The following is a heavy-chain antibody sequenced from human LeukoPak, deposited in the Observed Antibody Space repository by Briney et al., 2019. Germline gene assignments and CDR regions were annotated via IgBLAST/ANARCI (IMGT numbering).Heavy chain of an antibody. J-gene: IGHJ4*02. V-gene: IGHV4-34*01. D-gene: IGHD3-16*02. CDR1: GGSFSGYY. CDR2: INHSGST. Sequence: SETLSLTCAVYGGSFSGYYLSWIRPPPGKGLEWIGEINHSGSTNYNPSLKSRVTISVDTSKNQFSLKLSSVTAADTAVYYCARHSYDYVWGSYRYSGTSGYFDYWGQGTLVTVSS. CDR3: ARHSYDYVWGSYRYSGTSGYFDY.